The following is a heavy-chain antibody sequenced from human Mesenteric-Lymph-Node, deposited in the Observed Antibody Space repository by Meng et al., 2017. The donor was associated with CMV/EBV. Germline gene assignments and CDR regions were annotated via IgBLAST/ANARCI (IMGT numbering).Heavy chain of an antibody. CDR3: ARAAARHYFDY. J-gene: IGHJ4*02. CDR2: ISDSGGIT. Sequence: GESLKISCAASGFTFSSYAMSWVRQAAGKGLEWVSVISDSGGITYYADSVKGRFTISRDNYKNTLYLQMNSLRAEDTAVYYCARAAARHYFDYWGQGTLVTVSS. CDR1: GFTFSSYA. D-gene: IGHD6-6*01. V-gene: IGHV3-23*01.